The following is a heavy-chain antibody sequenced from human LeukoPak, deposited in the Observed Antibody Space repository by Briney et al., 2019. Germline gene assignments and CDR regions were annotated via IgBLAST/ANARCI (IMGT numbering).Heavy chain of an antibody. CDR2: SSAYNGNT. V-gene: IGHV1-18*01. CDR1: GYTFTSYG. D-gene: IGHD1-26*01. J-gene: IGHJ6*03. Sequence: ASVKVSFKASGYTFTSYGISWVRQAPGQGLEWMGLSSAYNGNTNYAQKLHGGVTMTTDTSTSTAHMELRSLRSDDTAVYYCARDWIHIVGATHCYMDVWGKGTTVTVSS. CDR3: ARDWIHIVGATHCYMDV.